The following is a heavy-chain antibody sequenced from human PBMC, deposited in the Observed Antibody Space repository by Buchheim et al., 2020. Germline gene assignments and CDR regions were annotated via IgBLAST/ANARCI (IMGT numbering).Heavy chain of an antibody. J-gene: IGHJ4*02. D-gene: IGHD6-19*01. CDR1: GLTFSPNS. V-gene: IGHV3-30-3*01. CDR3: AKGRWDTSGWFFDY. CDR2: ISFDGSDQ. Sequence: QVQLVESGGGVVQPGRSLRLSCAASGLTFSPNSMHWVRQAPGKGLEWVAGISFDGSDQHYTDSVKGRFTISRDISKNTLSLQMNSLRVEDTAIYYCAKGRWDTSGWFFDYWGQGTL.